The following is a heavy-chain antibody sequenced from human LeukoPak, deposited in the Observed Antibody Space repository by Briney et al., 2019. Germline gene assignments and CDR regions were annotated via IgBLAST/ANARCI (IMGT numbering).Heavy chain of an antibody. D-gene: IGHD3-3*01. Sequence: GGSLRLSCAASGLTFSNYEMNWVRQAPGKGLEWVSAISGSGGSTYYADSVKGRFTISRDNSKNTLYLQMNSLRAEDTAVYYCAKDTEPLRFLEWLYFDYWGQGTLVTVSS. V-gene: IGHV3-23*01. CDR1: GLTFSNYE. J-gene: IGHJ4*02. CDR3: AKDTEPLRFLEWLYFDY. CDR2: ISGSGGST.